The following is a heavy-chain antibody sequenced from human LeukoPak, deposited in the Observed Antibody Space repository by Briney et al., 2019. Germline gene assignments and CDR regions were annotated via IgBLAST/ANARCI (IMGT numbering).Heavy chain of an antibody. D-gene: IGHD3-10*01. CDR2: IWYDGSNK. Sequence: GGSLRLSCAASGFTFSSYGMHWVRQAPGKGLEWVAVIWYDGSNKYYADSVKGRFTISRDNSKNTLYLQMNSLRAEDTAVYYCARDRAPRYYFDYWGRGTLVTVSS. J-gene: IGHJ4*02. CDR1: GFTFSSYG. CDR3: ARDRAPRYYFDY. V-gene: IGHV3-33*01.